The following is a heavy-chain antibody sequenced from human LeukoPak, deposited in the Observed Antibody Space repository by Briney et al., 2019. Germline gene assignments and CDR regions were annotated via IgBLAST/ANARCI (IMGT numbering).Heavy chain of an antibody. CDR3: AKDPPLYDFWSGYYSYFDY. V-gene: IGHV3-72*01. Sequence: GGSLRLSCAASGFRFSDYHMDWVRQAPGKGLDWVGRSRNRADSYTTDYAASVRGRFTISRDDSKNSMYLQMNSLKTEDTAVYYCAKDPPLYDFWSGYYSYFDYWGQGTLVTVSS. J-gene: IGHJ4*02. D-gene: IGHD3-3*01. CDR1: GFRFSDYH. CDR2: SRNRADSYTT.